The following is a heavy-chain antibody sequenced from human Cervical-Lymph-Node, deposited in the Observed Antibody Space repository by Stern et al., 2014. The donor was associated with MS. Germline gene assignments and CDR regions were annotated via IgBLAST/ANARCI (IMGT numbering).Heavy chain of an antibody. D-gene: IGHD2/OR15-2a*01. CDR3: AREGSSYYFLARLDY. CDR2: INPNTGDT. J-gene: IGHJ4*02. V-gene: IGHV1-2*06. CDR1: RYTFTAYY. Sequence: VHLVESGAEVKKPGASVRVSCKASRYTFTAYYINWVRPAPGQELEWMGRINPNTGDTKYAQKFQGRVTMTRDTSIKTAYMELSRLKSDDTAVYFCAREGSSYYFLARLDYWGQGTLVTVSS.